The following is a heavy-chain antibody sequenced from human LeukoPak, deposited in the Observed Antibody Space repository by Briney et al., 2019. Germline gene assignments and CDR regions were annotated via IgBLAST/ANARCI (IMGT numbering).Heavy chain of an antibody. V-gene: IGHV1-46*01. D-gene: IGHD2/OR15-2a*01. CDR1: GYTFTSYY. J-gene: IGHJ4*02. Sequence: ASVKVSCKASGYTFTSYYIHWVRQAPGQGLEWVGLINPSGGSTSYAKKFQGRVTMTSDTSTSTVYMELSSLRSEDTALYYCARESTWNDYWGQGTLVTVSS. CDR2: INPSGGST. CDR3: ARESTWNDY.